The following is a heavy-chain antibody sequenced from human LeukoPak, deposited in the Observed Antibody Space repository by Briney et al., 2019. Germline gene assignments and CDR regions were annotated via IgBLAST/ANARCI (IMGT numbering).Heavy chain of an antibody. Sequence: PGGSLRLSCSASGFTFSSYWMSWVRQAPGKGLEWVANIKEDGSKKDYVDSVKGRFTISRDNAKNSLYLQMNSLRAEDTAVYYCVRDLGGRSGHWGQGTLVTVSS. CDR3: VRDLGGRSGH. J-gene: IGHJ4*02. V-gene: IGHV3-7*03. D-gene: IGHD1-26*01. CDR1: GFTFSSYW. CDR2: IKEDGSKK.